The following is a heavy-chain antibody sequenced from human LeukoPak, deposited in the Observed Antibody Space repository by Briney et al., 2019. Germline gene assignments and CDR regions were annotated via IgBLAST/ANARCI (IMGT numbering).Heavy chain of an antibody. J-gene: IGHJ3*02. CDR1: GFTFSSYW. CDR2: IKQDGSEK. V-gene: IGHV3-7*01. CDR3: ARDRSSGYQDAFDI. D-gene: IGHD3-22*01. Sequence: GGSLRLSCAASGFTFSSYWMSWVRQAPGKGLEWVANIKQDGSEKYYVDSVKGRFTISRDNAKNSLYLQMNSLRAEDTAVYYCARDRSSGYQDAFDIWGQGTMVTVSS.